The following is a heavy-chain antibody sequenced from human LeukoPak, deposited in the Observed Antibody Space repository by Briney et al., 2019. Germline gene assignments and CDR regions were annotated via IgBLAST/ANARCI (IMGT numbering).Heavy chain of an antibody. V-gene: IGHV4-59*01. CDR2: IHYSGST. J-gene: IGHJ5*02. CDR3: AGGPGRDRVPNWFDL. Sequence: SETLSLTCTVSGSSISSYYWNWIRQPPGEGLEWIGYIHYSGSTNYNPSLKSRVTLSVDTSKKQSSLKLSSVTAADTAVYYCAGGPGRDRVPNWFDLWGQGTLVTVSS. CDR1: GSSISSYY. D-gene: IGHD1-1*01.